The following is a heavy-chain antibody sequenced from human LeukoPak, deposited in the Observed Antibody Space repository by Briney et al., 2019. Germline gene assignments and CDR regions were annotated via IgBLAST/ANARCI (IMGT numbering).Heavy chain of an antibody. D-gene: IGHD7-27*01. CDR3: ARPGYARLGKAFDI. J-gene: IGHJ3*02. CDR1: GDSVSSNSAA. Sequence: SQTLSLTCAISGDSVSSNSAAWNWIRQSPSRGLEWLGRTYYRSKWYNDYAVSVKSRITINPDTSKNQFSLHLNSVTPEDAAVYYCARPGYARLGKAFDIWGQGTMVTVSS. CDR2: TYYRSKWYN. V-gene: IGHV6-1*01.